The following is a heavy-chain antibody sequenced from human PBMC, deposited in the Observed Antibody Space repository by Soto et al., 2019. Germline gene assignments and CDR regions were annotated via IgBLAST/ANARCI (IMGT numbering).Heavy chain of an antibody. Sequence: QVQLQESGPGLVKPSETLSLTCTVSGGSVSSGSYYWSWIRQPPGKRLEWIGYIYYSGSTNYNPPLNSRFTISVDTSKNLFFLKLSSVTAADTAVYYGARDLRMAKNGGVFDYWGQGPLVTVSS. CDR3: ARDLRMAKNGGVFDY. J-gene: IGHJ4*02. CDR2: IYYSGST. CDR1: GGSVSSGSYY. V-gene: IGHV4-61*01. D-gene: IGHD3-16*01.